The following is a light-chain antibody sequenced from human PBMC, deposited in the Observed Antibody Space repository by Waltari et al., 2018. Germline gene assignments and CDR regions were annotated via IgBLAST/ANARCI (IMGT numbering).Light chain of an antibody. J-gene: IGLJ3*02. CDR3: QSADSSGTYWV. CDR2: KDN. CDR1: ALPKQY. V-gene: IGLV3-25*03. Sequence: YELTQPPSVSVSPGQTAKITCSGEALPKQYAYWYKQTPGQAPVVVMSKDNERPSGITERFSGSTSGTIVTLTITGVQAEDEADYYCQSADSSGTYWVFGGGTKLTVL.